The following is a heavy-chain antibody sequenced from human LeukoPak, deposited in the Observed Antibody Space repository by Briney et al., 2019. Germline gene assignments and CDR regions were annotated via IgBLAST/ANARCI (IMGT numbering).Heavy chain of an antibody. CDR2: ISGSGGST. J-gene: IGHJ4*02. V-gene: IGHV3-23*01. D-gene: IGHD2-2*01. CDR1: GFTFSSYA. Sequence: SGGSLRLSCAASGFTFSSYAMSWVRQAPGKGLEWVSAISGSGGSTYYADSVKGRFTISRDNSKNTLYLQMNSLRAEDTAVYYCATAPHIVVVPAARRTSGYWGQGTLVTDSS. CDR3: ATAPHIVVVPAARRTSGY.